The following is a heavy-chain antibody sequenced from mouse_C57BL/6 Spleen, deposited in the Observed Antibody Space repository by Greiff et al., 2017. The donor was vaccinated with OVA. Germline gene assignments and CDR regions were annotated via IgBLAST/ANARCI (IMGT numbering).Heavy chain of an antibody. CDR3: ASTMVTTNRFAY. CDR1: GYAFSSSW. J-gene: IGHJ3*01. Sequence: QVQLQQSGPELVKPGASVKISCKASGYAFSSSWMNWVRQRPGKGLEWIGRIYPGDGDTNYNGKFKGKATLTADKSSSTAYMQLSSLTSEDSAVYFCASTMVTTNRFAYWGQGTLVTVSA. CDR2: IYPGDGDT. V-gene: IGHV1-82*01. D-gene: IGHD2-2*01.